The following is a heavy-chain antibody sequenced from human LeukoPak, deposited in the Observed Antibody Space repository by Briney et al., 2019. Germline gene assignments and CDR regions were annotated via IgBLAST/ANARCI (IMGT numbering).Heavy chain of an antibody. J-gene: IGHJ4*02. V-gene: IGHV5-51*01. CDR3: ARPSRSGSFPFDY. D-gene: IGHD1-26*01. Sequence: GESLKISCKGSGYSSTNYWIAWVRQMPGKGLEGMGVIYLGDSDTRYSPSFQGQVTISADKSISTAYLQWASLKASDTAIYYCARPSRSGSFPFDYWGQGTLVTVSS. CDR1: GYSSTNYW. CDR2: IYLGDSDT.